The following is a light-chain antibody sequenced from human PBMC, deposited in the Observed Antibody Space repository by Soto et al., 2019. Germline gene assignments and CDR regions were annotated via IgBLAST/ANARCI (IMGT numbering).Light chain of an antibody. V-gene: IGKV1-9*01. Sequence: IQFTQSPSSLLASVGDRVTITCRASQDIAIYLAWYQQKPGKAPKLLIYAASTLQSGVPSRFSGSGSGTEFTLTISSLQPDDSATYYCQQCNRYPITFGQGTRLEIK. CDR3: QQCNRYPIT. CDR1: QDIAIY. J-gene: IGKJ5*01. CDR2: AAS.